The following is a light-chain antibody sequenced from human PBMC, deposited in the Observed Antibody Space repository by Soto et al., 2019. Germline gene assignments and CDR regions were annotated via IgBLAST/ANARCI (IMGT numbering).Light chain of an antibody. CDR2: DDS. J-gene: IGLJ3*02. CDR3: QVWDSSSDHWV. CDR1: NIGSKS. Sequence: SYELTQPPSVSVAPGQTARITCGGKNIGSKSVHWYQQKPGQAPVLVVYDDSDRPSGTPERFSGSNSGNTATLTISRVEAGDEADYYCQVWDSSSDHWVFGGGTKLTVL. V-gene: IGLV3-21*02.